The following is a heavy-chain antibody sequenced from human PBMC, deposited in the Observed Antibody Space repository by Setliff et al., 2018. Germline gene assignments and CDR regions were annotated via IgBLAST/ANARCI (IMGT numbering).Heavy chain of an antibody. CDR2: IKQDGSEK. V-gene: IGHV3-7*01. J-gene: IGHJ3*02. D-gene: IGHD5-18*01. CDR1: GFTFSDYY. Sequence: GGSLRLSCAASGFTFSDYYMSWIRQAPGKGLEWVANIKQDGSEKYYVDSVKGRFTISRDNAKNSLYLQMNSLRAEDTAVYYCARTRTAMPNDAFDIWGQGTMVTVSS. CDR3: ARTRTAMPNDAFDI.